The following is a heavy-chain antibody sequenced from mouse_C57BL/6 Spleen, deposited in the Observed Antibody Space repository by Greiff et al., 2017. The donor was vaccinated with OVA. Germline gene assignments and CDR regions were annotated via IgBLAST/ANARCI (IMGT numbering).Heavy chain of an antibody. CDR3: TFTTVVGRFAY. CDR1: GYTFTDYE. J-gene: IGHJ3*01. CDR2: IDPETGGT. D-gene: IGHD1-1*01. V-gene: IGHV1-15*01. Sequence: VKLQQSGAELVRPGASVTLSCKASGYTFTDYEMHWVKQTPVHGLEWIGAIDPETGGTAYNQKFKGKAILTADKSSSTAYMELRSLTSEDSAVYYCTFTTVVGRFAYWGQGTLVTVSA.